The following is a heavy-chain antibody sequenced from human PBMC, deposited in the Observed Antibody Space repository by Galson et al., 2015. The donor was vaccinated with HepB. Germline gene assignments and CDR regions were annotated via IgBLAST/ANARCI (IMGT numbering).Heavy chain of an antibody. J-gene: IGHJ6*03. V-gene: IGHV1-69*10. CDR2: IIPILGIA. Sequence: SVKVSCKASGGTFSSHAISWVRQAPGQGLEWMGGIIPILGIANYAQKFQGRVTITADKSTSTAYMELSSLRSEDTAVYYCARNLNEYYYYYMDVWGKGTTVTVSS. CDR1: GGTFSSHA. D-gene: IGHD1-1*01. CDR3: ARNLNEYYYYYMDV.